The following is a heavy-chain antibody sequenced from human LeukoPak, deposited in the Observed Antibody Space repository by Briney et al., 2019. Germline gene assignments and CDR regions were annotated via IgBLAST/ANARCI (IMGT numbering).Heavy chain of an antibody. V-gene: IGHV4-39*01. CDR1: GGSIGSSSYY. CDR3: ARAVVRWYYFDY. CDR2: IYYSGST. Sequence: SETLSLTCTVSGGSIGSSSYYWGWIRQPPGKGLEWIGSIYYSGSTYYNPSLKSRVTISVDTSKNQFSLKLSSVTAADTAVYYCARAVVRWYYFDYWGQGTLVTVSS. D-gene: IGHD2-21*01. J-gene: IGHJ4*02.